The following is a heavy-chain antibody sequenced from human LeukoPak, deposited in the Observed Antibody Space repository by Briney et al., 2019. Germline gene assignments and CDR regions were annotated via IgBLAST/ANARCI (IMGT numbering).Heavy chain of an antibody. D-gene: IGHD3-3*01. Sequence: SETLSLTCTVSGDSINTGEFYWSWIRLPPGKGLEWIGYIYHSGSTYYNPSLKSRVTISVDRSKNQFSLKLSSVTAADTAVYYCARATLRQYQNWGQGTLVTVSS. CDR2: IYHSGST. J-gene: IGHJ4*02. CDR1: GDSINTGEFY. V-gene: IGHV4-30-2*01. CDR3: ARATLRQYQN.